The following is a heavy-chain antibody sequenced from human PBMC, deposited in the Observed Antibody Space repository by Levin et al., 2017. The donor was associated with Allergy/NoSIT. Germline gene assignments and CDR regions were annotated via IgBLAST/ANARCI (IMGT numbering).Heavy chain of an antibody. CDR3: ARDTSANLYGNRNYWGIFDY. CDR2: INQEGSQM. J-gene: IGHJ4*02. D-gene: IGHD2/OR15-2a*01. V-gene: IGHV3-7*01. CDR1: GFTFNNYW. Sequence: GGSLRLSCAASGFTFNNYWMGWVRQAPGKGLEWVANINQEGSQMFYVDSVRGRFTISRDNTKNSLYLQMNSLRAEDTAVYYCARDTSANLYGNRNYWGIFDYLGQGTLVTVSS.